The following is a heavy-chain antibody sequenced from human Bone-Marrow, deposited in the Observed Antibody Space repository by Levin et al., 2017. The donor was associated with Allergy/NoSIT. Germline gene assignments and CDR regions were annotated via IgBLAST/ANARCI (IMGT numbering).Heavy chain of an antibody. CDR3: TTYSSSWYYFDY. V-gene: IGHV3-15*01. CDR1: GITFSNAW. CDR2: IKSSTDGGTT. J-gene: IGHJ4*02. D-gene: IGHD6-13*01. Sequence: GGSLRLSCAASGITFSNAWMSWARQAPGKGLEWVGRIKSSTDGGTTEYAAPVKGRFSISRDDSKNTLYLQMNSLTTEDTAVYFCTTYSSSWYYFDYWGQGTLVTVSS.